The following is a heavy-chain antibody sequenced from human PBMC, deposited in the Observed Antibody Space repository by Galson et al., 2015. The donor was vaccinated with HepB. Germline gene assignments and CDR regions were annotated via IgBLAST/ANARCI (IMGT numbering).Heavy chain of an antibody. V-gene: IGHV1-3*01. D-gene: IGHD2-2*01. CDR3: ARDLGDCSSTSCYWYFDL. CDR1: GYTFTSYA. J-gene: IGHJ2*01. CDR2: INAGNGNT. Sequence: SVKVSCKASGYTFTSYAMHWVRQAPGQRLEWMGWINAGNGNTKYSQEFQGRVTITRDTSASTAYMELSSLRSEDTAVYYCARDLGDCSSTSCYWYFDLWGRGTLVTVSS.